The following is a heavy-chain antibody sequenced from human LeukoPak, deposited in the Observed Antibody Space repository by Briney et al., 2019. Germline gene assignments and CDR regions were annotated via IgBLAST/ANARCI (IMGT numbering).Heavy chain of an antibody. Sequence: SQTLSLTCTVSGGSISSGSYYWSWLRQPAGKGLEWIGRIYTSGSTNYNPSLKSRVTISVDTSKNQFSLKLSSVTAADTAVYYCARVNGDYTFYYMDVWGKGTTVTVSS. CDR2: IYTSGST. V-gene: IGHV4-61*02. D-gene: IGHD4-17*01. CDR3: ARVNGDYTFYYMDV. CDR1: GGSISSGSYY. J-gene: IGHJ6*03.